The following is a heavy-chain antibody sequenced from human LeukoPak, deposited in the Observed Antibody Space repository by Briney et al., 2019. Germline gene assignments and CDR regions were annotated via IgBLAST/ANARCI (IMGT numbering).Heavy chain of an antibody. CDR3: ARSVTNSFDP. D-gene: IGHD5/OR15-5a*01. CDR1: GDSVSSNIAA. J-gene: IGHJ5*02. V-gene: IGHV6-1*01. Sequence: SQTLSLTCAISGDSVSSNIAAWHWIRQSPSRGLEWLGRTYYRSKWNNDYAVSVKSRITINPDTSKNQFSLQLNSVTPEDTAVYYCARSVTNSFDPWGQGTLVTVSS. CDR2: TYYRSKWNN.